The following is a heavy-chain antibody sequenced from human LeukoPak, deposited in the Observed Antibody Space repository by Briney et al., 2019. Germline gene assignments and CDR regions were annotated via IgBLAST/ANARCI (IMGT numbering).Heavy chain of an antibody. D-gene: IGHD2-15*01. CDR3: AGGQGWHFDL. V-gene: IGHV3-7*01. Sequence: GGSLSLSCAASGFTFSSLWMSWFRQAPGKGLEWVADIKHDASEEHYVASVKGRFSISRDNAKLYLQMNSLRAEDTAVYYCAGGQGWHFDLWGLGTLITVSS. CDR2: IKHDASEE. CDR1: GFTFSSLW. J-gene: IGHJ2*01.